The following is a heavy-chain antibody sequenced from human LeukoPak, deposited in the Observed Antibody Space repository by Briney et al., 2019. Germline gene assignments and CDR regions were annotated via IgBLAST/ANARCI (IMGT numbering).Heavy chain of an antibody. J-gene: IGHJ4*02. V-gene: IGHV7-4-1*02. CDR3: TRVASSSSCTLCDSGY. Sequence: ASVKVSCKASGYTFTSYAMNWVRQAPGQGLEWMGWINTNTGNPTYAQGFTGRFVFSLDTSVSTAYLQISSLKAEDTAVYYCTRVASSSSCTLCDSGYWGQGTLVTVSS. D-gene: IGHD2-2*01. CDR2: INTNTGNP. CDR1: GYTFTSYA.